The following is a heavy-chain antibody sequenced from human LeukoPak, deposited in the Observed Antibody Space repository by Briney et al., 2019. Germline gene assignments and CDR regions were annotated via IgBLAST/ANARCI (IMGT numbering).Heavy chain of an antibody. D-gene: IGHD4-11*01. CDR2: VNDSGGT. CDR1: IDSFTNYY. J-gene: IGHJ4*02. Sequence: SETLSLTCAVYIDSFTNYYWNWIRQTPGKGLEWIGEVNDSGGTNINPFLRSRVILSVDTSKNQFSLKLTSVTAADTAVYYCARAEINDYSRYWGQGIPVIVSS. V-gene: IGHV4-34*01. CDR3: ARAEINDYSRY.